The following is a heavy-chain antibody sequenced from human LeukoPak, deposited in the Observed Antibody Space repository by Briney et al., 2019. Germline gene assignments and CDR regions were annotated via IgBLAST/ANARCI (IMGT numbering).Heavy chain of an antibody. CDR3: ARAPRFWSGPLYYYGMDV. D-gene: IGHD3-3*01. Sequence: GGSLRLSCAASGFTFSSYGMPWVRQAPGKGLEWVAVIWYDGSNKYYADSVKGRFTISRDNSKNTLYLQMNSLRAEDTAVYYCARAPRFWSGPLYYYGMDVWGQGTTVTVSS. CDR1: GFTFSSYG. J-gene: IGHJ6*02. V-gene: IGHV3-33*08. CDR2: IWYDGSNK.